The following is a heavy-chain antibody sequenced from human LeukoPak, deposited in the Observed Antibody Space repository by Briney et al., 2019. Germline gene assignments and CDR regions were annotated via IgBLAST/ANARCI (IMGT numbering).Heavy chain of an antibody. CDR1: GFTFSSYS. CDR3: ASAVRDLGIAVAGTDY. J-gene: IGHJ4*02. Sequence: GGSLRLSCAASGFTFSSYSMNWVRQAPGKGLEWLSSINDRSAYIYYADSVKGRFTISRDNAKNSLYLQMNSLRAEDTAVYYCASAVRDLGIAVAGTDYWGQGTLVTVSS. D-gene: IGHD6-19*01. V-gene: IGHV3-21*01. CDR2: INDRSAYI.